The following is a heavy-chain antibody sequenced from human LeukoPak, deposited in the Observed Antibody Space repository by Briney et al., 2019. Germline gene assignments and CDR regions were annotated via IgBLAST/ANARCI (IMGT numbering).Heavy chain of an antibody. D-gene: IGHD2-8*02. Sequence: GGSLRLSCEASGFTFSTFAMIWVRQPPGKGLEWASSIFPSGGEVHYADSVRGRFTISRDNSKSTLSLQMNSLRAEDTAIYYCATYRQVLLPFESWGQGTLVTVSS. CDR2: IFPSGGEV. CDR3: ATYRQVLLPFES. J-gene: IGHJ4*02. CDR1: GFTFSTFA. V-gene: IGHV3-23*01.